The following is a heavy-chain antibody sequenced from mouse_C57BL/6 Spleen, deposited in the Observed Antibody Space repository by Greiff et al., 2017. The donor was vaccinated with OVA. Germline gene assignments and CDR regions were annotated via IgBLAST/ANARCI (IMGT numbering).Heavy chain of an antibody. CDR2: IYPSDSET. D-gene: IGHD1-1*01. Sequence: QVQLQQPGAELVRPGSSVKLSCKASGYTFTSYWMDWVKQRPGQGLEWIGNIYPSDSETHYNQKFKDKATLTVDKSSSTAYMQLSSLTSEDSAVYYCAASYYYGSSYDYWGQGTTLTVSS. CDR3: AASYYYGSSYDY. V-gene: IGHV1-61*01. CDR1: GYTFTSYW. J-gene: IGHJ2*01.